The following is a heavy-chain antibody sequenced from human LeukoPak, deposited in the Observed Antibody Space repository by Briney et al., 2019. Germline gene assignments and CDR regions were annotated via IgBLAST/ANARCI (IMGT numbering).Heavy chain of an antibody. D-gene: IGHD1-26*01. CDR1: GYTFTSYG. V-gene: IGHV1-18*01. J-gene: IGHJ4*02. Sequence: ASVKVSCKASGYTFTSYGISWVRQAPGQGLEWMGWISAYNGNTNYAQKLQGRVTMTTDTSTSTAYMELRSLRSDDTAVYYCARHRQLKIESGSFTPLGYWGQGTLVTVSS. CDR3: ARHRQLKIESGSFTPLGY. CDR2: ISAYNGNT.